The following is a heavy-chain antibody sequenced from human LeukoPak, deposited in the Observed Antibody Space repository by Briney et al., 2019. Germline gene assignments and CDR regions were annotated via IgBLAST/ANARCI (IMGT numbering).Heavy chain of an antibody. D-gene: IGHD1-26*01. CDR3: AKDRVIVGATIFDY. Sequence: PGGSLRLSCAASGLTFSSYAMSWVRQAPGKGLEWVSAISGSGGSTYYADSVKGRFTISRDNSKNTLYLQMNSLRAEDTAVYYCAKDRVIVGATIFDYWGQGTLVTVSS. CDR2: ISGSGGST. J-gene: IGHJ4*02. V-gene: IGHV3-23*01. CDR1: GLTFSSYA.